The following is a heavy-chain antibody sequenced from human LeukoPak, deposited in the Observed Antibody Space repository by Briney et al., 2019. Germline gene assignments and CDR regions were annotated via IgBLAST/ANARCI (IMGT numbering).Heavy chain of an antibody. D-gene: IGHD1-14*01. Sequence: PGGSLRLSCAASGLTFSSHWMHWVRQAPGKGLVWVSRTTNDGSSTTYADSVKGRFTISKDNAKNMLYLQVNSLRAEDTAVYYCATXQGGNPAYWGQGTLVTVSS. J-gene: IGHJ4*02. CDR3: ATXQGGNPAY. CDR2: TTNDGSST. CDR1: GLTFSSHW. V-gene: IGHV3-74*01.